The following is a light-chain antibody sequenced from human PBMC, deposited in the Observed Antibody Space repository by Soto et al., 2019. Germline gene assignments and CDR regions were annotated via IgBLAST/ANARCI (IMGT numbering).Light chain of an antibody. J-gene: IGLJ2*01. CDR2: LNSGGSH. CDR1: SGHSSYA. V-gene: IGLV4-69*01. CDR3: QTWGTGIKV. Sequence: QLVLTQSPSASASLGASVKLTCTLSSGHSSYAIAWHQQQPEKGPRYLMNLNSGGSHSKGDGIPDRFSGSSSGAERYLTISSLQSDDEADYYCQTWGTGIKVFGGGTKLTVL.